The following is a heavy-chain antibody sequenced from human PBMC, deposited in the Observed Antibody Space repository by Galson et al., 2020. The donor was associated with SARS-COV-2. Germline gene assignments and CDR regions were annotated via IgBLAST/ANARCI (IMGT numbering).Heavy chain of an antibody. CDR2: ISYDGSNK. CDR1: GFTFSSYG. Sequence: GGSLRLSCAASGFTFSSYGMHWVRQAPGKGLEWVAVISYDGSNKYYADSVKGRFTISRDNSKNTLYLQINSLRAEDTAVYYCAGELGYYGMDVWGHGTPVTVSS. D-gene: IGHD1-26*01. J-gene: IGHJ6*02. CDR3: AGELGYYGMDV. V-gene: IGHV3-30*03.